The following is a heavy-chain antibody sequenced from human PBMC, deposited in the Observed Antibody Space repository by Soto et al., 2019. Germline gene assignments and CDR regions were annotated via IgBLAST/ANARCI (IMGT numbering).Heavy chain of an antibody. V-gene: IGHV5-10-1*01. Sequence: GETLKISCKGSGYSFSIYWINWVRQMPGKGLEWMGRIDPSDSYTNYSPSFQGHVTISADKSISTAFLQWSSLKASDTAIYYCARRRYCSGGSCYSPDAFDIWGRGTMSTVS. J-gene: IGHJ3*02. CDR1: GYSFSIYW. CDR3: ARRRYCSGGSCYSPDAFDI. CDR2: IDPSDSYT. D-gene: IGHD2-15*01.